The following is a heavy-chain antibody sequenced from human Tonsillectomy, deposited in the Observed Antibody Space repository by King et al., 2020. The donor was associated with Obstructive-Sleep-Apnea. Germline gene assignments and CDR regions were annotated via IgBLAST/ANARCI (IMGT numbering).Heavy chain of an antibody. V-gene: IGHV3-15*01. CDR3: SAQGGYSSSIVDY. CDR2: IKSKTDGGTT. J-gene: IGHJ4*02. CDR1: GFTFSNAW. D-gene: IGHD6-19*01. Sequence: VQLVESGGGLVKPGGSLRLSCAASGFTFSNAWMSWVRQAPGKGLEWVGRIKSKTDGGTTDYAAPVKGRFTISRDDSKKTLYLQMNSLKTEDTAVYYCSAQGGYSSSIVDYWGQGTLVTVSS.